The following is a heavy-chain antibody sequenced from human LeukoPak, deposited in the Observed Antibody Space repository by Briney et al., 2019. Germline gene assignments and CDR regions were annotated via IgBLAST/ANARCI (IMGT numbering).Heavy chain of an antibody. V-gene: IGHV3-48*01. CDR2: ISSSGDTI. J-gene: IGHJ4*02. CDR1: GFAFSSYS. Sequence: PGGSLRLSCAASGFAFSSYSMNWVRQAPGKRLEWVSYISSSGDTIYYADSVKGRFTISSDEAENSLLLQMNSLRAEDTAVYYCARESIAARLLAYWGQRTLVTVSS. D-gene: IGHD6-6*01. CDR3: ARESIAARLLAY.